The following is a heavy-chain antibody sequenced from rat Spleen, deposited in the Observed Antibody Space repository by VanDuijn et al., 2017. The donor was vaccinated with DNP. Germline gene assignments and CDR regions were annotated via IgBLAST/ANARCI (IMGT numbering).Heavy chain of an antibody. J-gene: IGHJ1*01. CDR3: ARHAGYNYWYFDF. D-gene: IGHD1-11*01. CDR2: ISTSGGRT. CDR1: GFTFSNYY. V-gene: IGHV5-25*01. Sequence: EVQLVESGGGLVQPGRSLKLSCAASGFTFSNYYMAWVRQAPKKGLEWVATISTSGGRTYYPDSVKGRFTISRDNAKSSLYLQMNSLKSEDTATYYCARHAGYNYWYFDFWGPGTMVTVSS.